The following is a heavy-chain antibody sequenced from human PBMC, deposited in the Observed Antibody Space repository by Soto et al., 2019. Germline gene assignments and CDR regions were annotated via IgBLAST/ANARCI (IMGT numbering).Heavy chain of an antibody. Sequence: QVQLQESGPGLVRPSETLSLTCAVSGGSVNSGHYYWSWSRQPPGRGLEWIGFIYYSGSTSYNPSLQSRVTISLDTSNNQFSLKMSSVTAADTAVYYCARSGADSGWLGGQGTLVTVSS. D-gene: IGHD6-19*01. CDR2: IYYSGST. V-gene: IGHV4-61*01. J-gene: IGHJ4*02. CDR1: GGSVNSGHYY. CDR3: ARSGADSGWL.